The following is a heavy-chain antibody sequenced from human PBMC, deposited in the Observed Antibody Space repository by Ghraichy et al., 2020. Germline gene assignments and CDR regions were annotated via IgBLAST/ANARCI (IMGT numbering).Heavy chain of an antibody. CDR1: GGSINNYY. CDR3: TKDLWGHYHDGRGFP. D-gene: IGHD3-22*01. J-gene: IGHJ5*02. CDR2: IYYSGST. Sequence: SETLSLTCTVSGGSINNYYWSWIRQPPGKELEWIGYIYYSGSTRYNPSLESRVTISIDTSKNQFSLKLSSVTAADTAVYYWTKDLWGHYHDGRGFPWGQGTLLTVAS. V-gene: IGHV4-59*01.